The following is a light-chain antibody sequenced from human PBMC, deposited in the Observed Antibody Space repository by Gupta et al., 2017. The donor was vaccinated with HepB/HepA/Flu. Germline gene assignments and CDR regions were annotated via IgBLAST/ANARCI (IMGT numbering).Light chain of an antibody. Sequence: QSALPQPASVSGSLEQSITVSCTGASSDVVSYNSVAWYQQHPVKAPKLLIYDVANRPSVVSSRFSGSKSGNTASLTISGLQAQDEADYFCSSYTTSSTQVFGTGTKVTVL. J-gene: IGLJ1*01. CDR2: DVA. CDR1: SSDVVSYNS. CDR3: SSYTTSSTQV. V-gene: IGLV2-14*03.